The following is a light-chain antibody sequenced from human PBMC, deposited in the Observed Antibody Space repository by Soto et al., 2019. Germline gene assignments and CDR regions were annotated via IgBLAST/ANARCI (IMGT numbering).Light chain of an antibody. CDR2: DAS. Sequence: EIVLTQSPATLSLSPGERATLSCRASPSVSSYLAWYQQKPGKAPRLLIYDASNSATGIPARFSGSESGTDFTLTISSLEPEDFAVYYCQQRSNWPPITFGQGTRLEIK. J-gene: IGKJ5*01. V-gene: IGKV3-11*01. CDR1: PSVSSY. CDR3: QQRSNWPPIT.